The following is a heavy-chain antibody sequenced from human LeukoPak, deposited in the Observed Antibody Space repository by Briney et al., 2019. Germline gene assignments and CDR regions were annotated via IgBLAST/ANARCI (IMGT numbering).Heavy chain of an antibody. V-gene: IGHV3-74*01. CDR3: ARDKYYHIDV. J-gene: IGHJ6*03. CDR2: ITSDGSST. Sequence: GGSLRLSCVASASDFSTSWMHWVRQAPGKGLVWVSRITSDGSSTIYADSVKGRFTISRDNTKNSLYLQMNDLRVEDTAVYYCARDKYYHIDVWGKGTTVIISS. CDR1: ASDFSTSW.